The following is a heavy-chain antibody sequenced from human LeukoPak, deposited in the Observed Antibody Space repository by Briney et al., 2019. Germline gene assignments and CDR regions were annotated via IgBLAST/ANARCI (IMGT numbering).Heavy chain of an antibody. D-gene: IGHD1-26*01. Sequence: GGSLRLSCAASGFTFSSYAMSWVRQAPGKGLEWVSAISGSGGSTYYADSVKGRFTISRDNAKNSLSLQMSSLRAEDTAVYYCARLNSGNYYDYWGQGTLVTVSS. CDR2: ISGSGGST. CDR1: GFTFSSYA. V-gene: IGHV3-23*01. CDR3: ARLNSGNYYDY. J-gene: IGHJ4*02.